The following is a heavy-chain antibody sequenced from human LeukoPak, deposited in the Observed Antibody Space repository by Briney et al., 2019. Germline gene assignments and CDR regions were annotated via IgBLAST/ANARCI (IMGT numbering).Heavy chain of an antibody. D-gene: IGHD5-18*01. V-gene: IGHV3-23*01. CDR3: AKDRIQLSPGPLDY. Sequence: GGSLRLSCAASGFTFSNYGMTWVRQAPGKGLEWVSGISGSGDNTYYANSGRGRFTISRDNSKSTLHLQMNSLRVEDAAVYYCAKDRIQLSPGPLDYWGQGTLVTVSS. CDR1: GFTFSNYG. J-gene: IGHJ4*02. CDR2: ISGSGDNT.